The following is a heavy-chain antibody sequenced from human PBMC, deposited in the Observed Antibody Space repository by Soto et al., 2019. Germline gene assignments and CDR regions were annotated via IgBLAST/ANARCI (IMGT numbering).Heavy chain of an antibody. V-gene: IGHV3-23*01. Sequence: EVQLLESGGGWVQPGGSLRLSCAASGFTFSTFVMTWVRQVPGEGLEWISSITGSGKSAYYADSVKGQVTISRDNSKNTLSLQISSLGVDDTAVYHCAIHLGENYYTMDVWGQGTTVTVSS. D-gene: IGHD3-10*01. CDR1: GFTFSTFV. CDR3: AIHLGENYYTMDV. J-gene: IGHJ6*02. CDR2: ITGSGKSA.